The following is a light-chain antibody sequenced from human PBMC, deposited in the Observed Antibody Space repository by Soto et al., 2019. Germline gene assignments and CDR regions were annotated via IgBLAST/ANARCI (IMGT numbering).Light chain of an antibody. CDR2: GAS. Sequence: EIVMTQSPATLSVSPGERATLSCRASQSISTNLAWYQQKPGQAPRLLIYGASTRATGIPARFSGSGSGTEFNLTISSLQSEDVAVHYCQQYNNWPPLTFGGWTKVEIK. CDR1: QSISTN. V-gene: IGKV3-15*01. J-gene: IGKJ4*01. CDR3: QQYNNWPPLT.